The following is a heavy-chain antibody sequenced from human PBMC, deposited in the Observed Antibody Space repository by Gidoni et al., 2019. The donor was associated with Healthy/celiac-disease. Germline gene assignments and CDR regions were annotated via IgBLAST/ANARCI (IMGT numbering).Heavy chain of an antibody. CDR1: GFTFSSYG. D-gene: IGHD3-3*01. Sequence: QMQLVESGGGGVQPGVSLRLSCAASGFTFSSYGMHWVLQAPGKGLEWVAFIRYDGRNKYYADSVKGRFTISRDNSKNKLYLQMNSLRAEDTAVYYCAKAFDFYGWFDPWGQGTLVTVSS. J-gene: IGHJ5*02. CDR3: AKAFDFYGWFDP. V-gene: IGHV3-30*02. CDR2: IRYDGRNK.